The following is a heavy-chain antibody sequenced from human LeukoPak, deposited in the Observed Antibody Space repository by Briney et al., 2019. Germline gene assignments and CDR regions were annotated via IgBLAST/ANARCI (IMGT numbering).Heavy chain of an antibody. J-gene: IGHJ6*03. Sequence: ASVKVSCKASGYTFTGYYMHWVRQAPGQGLEWMGWINPNSGGTNYAQKFQGRVTMTRNTSISTAYMELSSLRSEDTAVYYCARAYRLLWFGESFRNYMDVWGKGTTVTISS. CDR3: ARAYRLLWFGESFRNYMDV. D-gene: IGHD3-10*01. CDR2: INPNSGGT. V-gene: IGHV1-2*02. CDR1: GYTFTGYY.